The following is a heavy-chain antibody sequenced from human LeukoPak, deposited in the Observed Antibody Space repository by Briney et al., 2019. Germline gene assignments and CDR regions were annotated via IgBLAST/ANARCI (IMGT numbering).Heavy chain of an antibody. CDR1: GYTFTGYY. V-gene: IGHV1-2*02. CDR3: ARDSSVASSGSPVYYYYMDV. J-gene: IGHJ6*03. CDR2: INPNSGDT. Sequence: ASVKVSCKASGYTFTGYYMHWVRQAPGQGLEWMGWINPNSGDTNYAQKFQGRVTMTRDTSISTAYMELSRLRSDDTAVYYCARDSSVASSGSPVYYYYMDVWGKGTTVTVSS. D-gene: IGHD3-22*01.